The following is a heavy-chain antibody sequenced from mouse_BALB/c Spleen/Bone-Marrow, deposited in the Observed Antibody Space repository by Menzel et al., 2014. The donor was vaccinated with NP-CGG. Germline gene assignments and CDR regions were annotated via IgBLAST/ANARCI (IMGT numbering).Heavy chain of an antibody. D-gene: IGHD6-2*01. CDR2: INPNNGGT. J-gene: IGHJ3*01. V-gene: IGHV1-18*01. CDR1: GYTFTEYT. Sequence: VQLQQSGPELVKPGASVKISCKTSGYTFTEYTMHWVKQSHGKSLGWIGGINPNNGGTSYNQKFKGKATLTVDKSSSTAYMELRSLTSEGSAVYYCARISPWGFAYWGQGTLVTVSA. CDR3: ARISPWGFAY.